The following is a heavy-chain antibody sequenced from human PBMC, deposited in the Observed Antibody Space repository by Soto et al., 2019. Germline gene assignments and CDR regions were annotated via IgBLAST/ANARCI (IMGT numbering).Heavy chain of an antibody. V-gene: IGHV2-5*02. CDR2: IYWDDDK. J-gene: IGHJ4*02. CDR3: AHLTLAAAGPLFDY. D-gene: IGHD6-13*01. CDR1: GFSLSTSGVG. Sequence: QITLKESGPTLVKPTQTLTLTCTFSGFSLSTSGVGVGWIRQPPGKALEWLELIYWDDDKPCSPSLKRRLTITKDTSKNQVVLTMTNIDPLDTATDYWAHLTLAAAGPLFDYWGQGTLVTVSS.